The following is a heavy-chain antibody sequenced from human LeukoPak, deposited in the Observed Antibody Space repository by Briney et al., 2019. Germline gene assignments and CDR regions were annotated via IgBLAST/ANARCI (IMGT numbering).Heavy chain of an antibody. CDR3: ARGATLGFDP. CDR2: IGTGGDT. CDR1: GFTFSTYD. J-gene: IGHJ5*02. V-gene: IGHV3-13*04. D-gene: IGHD2/OR15-2a*01. Sequence: GGSLRLSCAASGFTFSTYDMHWVCQRTGEGLQWVSGIGTGGDTYYLGSVKGRFTISRENAKNSLYLQMSSLRAGDTAVYFCARGATLGFDPWGQGALVTVSS.